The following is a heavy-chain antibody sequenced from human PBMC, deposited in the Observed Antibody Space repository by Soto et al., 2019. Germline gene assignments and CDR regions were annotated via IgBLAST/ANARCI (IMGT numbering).Heavy chain of an antibody. CDR1: GGSITSGDYY. J-gene: IGHJ4*02. CDR2: NYYSGSI. D-gene: IGHD4-17*01. Sequence: QVQLQESGPGLVKPSQTLSLTCTVSGGSITSGDYYWSWIRQPPGKGLEWVGYNYYSGSIYYNPYLVSRITTSLDTAKNQFSLELTSVTAADTAVYYCASGSKVRDTLDFWGEGTLVTVSS. CDR3: ASGSKVRDTLDF. V-gene: IGHV4-30-4*08.